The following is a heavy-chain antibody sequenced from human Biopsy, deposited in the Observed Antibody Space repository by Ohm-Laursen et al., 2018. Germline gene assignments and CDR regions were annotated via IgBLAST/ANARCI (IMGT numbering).Heavy chain of an antibody. CDR3: AREAIGYQLPCDD. Sequence: SVKVSCKVPTGTFNSYGIIWVRQAPGQGLEWMGGIIPILRTTAYAQTFLGRVTITADSPTSTVDMELTSLTSDDTAVYFCAREAIGYQLPCDDWGQGTLVTVSS. V-gene: IGHV1-69*10. D-gene: IGHD2-2*01. CDR1: TGTFNSYG. J-gene: IGHJ4*02. CDR2: IIPILRTT.